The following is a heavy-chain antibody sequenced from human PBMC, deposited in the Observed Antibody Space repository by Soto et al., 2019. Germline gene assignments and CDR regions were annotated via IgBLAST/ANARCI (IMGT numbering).Heavy chain of an antibody. CDR1: GFNFHWYW. CDR3: ARDPGYGARNSVNHYNNY. D-gene: IGHD3-10*01. J-gene: IGHJ4*01. V-gene: IGHV3-7*01. Sequence: GGSLTLSCAASGFNFHWYWMSWVRQAPVKGLEWFATIKTDASAKKYVDSVKVRFTMSKNNAKNSAYLQMGSLRTEETAVYYCARDPGYGARNSVNHYNNYWGHGALVTVSS. CDR2: IKTDASAK.